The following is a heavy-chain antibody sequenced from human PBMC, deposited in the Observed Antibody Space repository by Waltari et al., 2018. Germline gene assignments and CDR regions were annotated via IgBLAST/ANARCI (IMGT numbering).Heavy chain of an antibody. V-gene: IGHV3-23*01. Sequence: LESGGAMVQSGGSLRLSCSVSGFTFSNFAMAWVRRAPGKGVVWVSVISESGRSTLYTDSVRGRFTISRDNSRNTLYLEMNSLRVEDAAIYYCAKDNRAPISGSPTYYFDHWGHGTVVTVSP. J-gene: IGHJ4*01. CDR2: ISESGRST. D-gene: IGHD3-10*01. CDR1: GFTFSNFA. CDR3: AKDNRAPISGSPTYYFDH.